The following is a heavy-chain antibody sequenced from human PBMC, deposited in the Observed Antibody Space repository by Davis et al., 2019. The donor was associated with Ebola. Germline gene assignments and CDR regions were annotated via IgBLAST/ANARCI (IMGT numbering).Heavy chain of an antibody. J-gene: IGHJ6*02. CDR1: GGSISSYY. CDR3: AREKGSFYGMDV. CDR2: IYYSGST. V-gene: IGHV4-59*01. Sequence: MPSETLSLTCTVSGGSISSYYWSWIRQPPGKGLEWIGYIYYSGSTNYNPSLKSRVTISVDTSKNQFSLKLRSVTTADTAVYYCAREKGSFYGMDVWGQGTTVIVSS. D-gene: IGHD1-26*01.